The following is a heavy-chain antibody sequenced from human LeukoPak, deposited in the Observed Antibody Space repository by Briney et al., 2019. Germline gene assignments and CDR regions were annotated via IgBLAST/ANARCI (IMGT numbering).Heavy chain of an antibody. CDR3: AREGMVATFDY. Sequence: GGSLRLSCAASGFTFSSYSMNWVRQAPGKGLEWVSSISSSSSYIYYADSVKDRFTISRDKAKNSLYLQMNSLRAEDTAIYYCAREGMVATFDYWGQGTLVTVSS. J-gene: IGHJ4*02. V-gene: IGHV3-21*01. CDR1: GFTFSSYS. CDR2: ISSSSSYI. D-gene: IGHD5-12*01.